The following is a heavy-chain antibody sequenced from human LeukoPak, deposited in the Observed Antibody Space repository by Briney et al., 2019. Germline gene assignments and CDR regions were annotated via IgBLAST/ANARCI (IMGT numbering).Heavy chain of an antibody. D-gene: IGHD6-13*01. V-gene: IGHV4-30-4*01. CDR1: GGSISSGDYY. CDR3: ARVLDSSSWGGSYFDY. J-gene: IGHJ4*02. CDR2: IYYSGST. Sequence: RPSETLSLTCTGSGGSISSGDYYWSWIRQPPGKGLEWIGYIYYSGSTYYNPSLKSRVTISVDTSKNQFSLKLSSVTAADTAVYYCARVLDSSSWGGSYFDYWGQGTLVTVSS.